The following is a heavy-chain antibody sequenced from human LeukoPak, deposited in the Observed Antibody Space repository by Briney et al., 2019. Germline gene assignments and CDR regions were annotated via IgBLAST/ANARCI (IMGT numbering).Heavy chain of an antibody. D-gene: IGHD6-19*01. CDR2: ISYSGTT. CDR1: GGSISSSSYY. Sequence: SETLSLTCTVSGGSISSSSYYWGWIRQPPGKGLEWIGSISYSGTTYYDTSLKSRVTISVDTSKNQFSLKLSSVTAADTAVYYCARDRYSSGWYGIEVDYWGQGTLVTVSS. J-gene: IGHJ4*02. V-gene: IGHV4-39*07. CDR3: ARDRYSSGWYGIEVDY.